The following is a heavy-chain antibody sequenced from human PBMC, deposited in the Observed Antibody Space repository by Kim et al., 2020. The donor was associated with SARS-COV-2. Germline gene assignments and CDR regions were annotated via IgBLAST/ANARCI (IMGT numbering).Heavy chain of an antibody. V-gene: IGHV3-33*01. CDR3: AREGFI. CDR2: YEGSKK. Sequence: YEGSKKYYADSVKGQFTISRDNSKNTLYLQMNSLRAEDRAVYYCAREGFIWGQGTLVTVSS. J-gene: IGHJ4*02. D-gene: IGHD3-10*01.